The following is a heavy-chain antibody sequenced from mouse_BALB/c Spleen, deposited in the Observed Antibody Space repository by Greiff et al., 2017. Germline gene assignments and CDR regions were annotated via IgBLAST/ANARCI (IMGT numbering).Heavy chain of an antibody. CDR3: TRSATVVDDYAMHY. CDR1: GYTFTSYW. J-gene: IGHJ4*01. CDR2: IYPGNSDT. D-gene: IGHD1-1*01. Sequence: VHVKQSGTVLARPGASVKMSCKASGYTFTSYWMHWVKQRPGQGLEWIGAIYPGNSDTSYNQKFKGKAKLTAVTSTSTAYMELSSLTNEDSAVYYCTRSATVVDDYAMHYWGQGTSVTVSS. V-gene: IGHV1-5*01.